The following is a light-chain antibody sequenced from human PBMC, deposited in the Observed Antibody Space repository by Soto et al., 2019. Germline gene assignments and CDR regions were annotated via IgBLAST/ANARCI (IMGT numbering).Light chain of an antibody. Sequence: QSVLTQPPSASGSPGQSVTISCTGTSSDVGGYNYVSWYQQHPGKAPKLMICEVSERPSGVPDRFSGSKSGNTASLTVSGLQAEDEADYYCSSYAGSNNFGVFGGGTKLTVL. CDR2: EVS. CDR3: SSYAGSNNFGV. V-gene: IGLV2-8*01. J-gene: IGLJ2*01. CDR1: SSDVGGYNY.